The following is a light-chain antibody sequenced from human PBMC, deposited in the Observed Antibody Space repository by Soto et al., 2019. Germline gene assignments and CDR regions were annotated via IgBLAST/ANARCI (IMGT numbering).Light chain of an antibody. CDR1: SSDIGYNY. CDR2: EVS. Sequence: QSALTQPASVSGSPGQSITISCTGTSSDIGYNYVSWYQQHPGKATKLMIFEVSNRPSGVSNRFSGSKSGNTASLTISGLQAEDEADYYCSSYTSNNTRIFGGGTKVTVL. J-gene: IGLJ2*01. V-gene: IGLV2-14*01. CDR3: SSYTSNNTRI.